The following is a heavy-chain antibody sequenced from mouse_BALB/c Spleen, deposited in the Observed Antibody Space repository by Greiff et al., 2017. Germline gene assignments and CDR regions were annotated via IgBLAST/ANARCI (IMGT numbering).Heavy chain of an antibody. D-gene: IGHD1-1*01. CDR1: GFTFSSYG. CDR3: ARHIITTVFDY. J-gene: IGHJ2*01. V-gene: IGHV5-6*01. Sequence: EVNVVESGGDLVKPGGSLKLSCAASGFTFSSYGMSWVRQTPDKRLEWVATISSGGSYTYYPDSVKGRFTISRDNAKNTLYLQMSSLKSEDTAMYYCARHIITTVFDYWGQGTTLTVSS. CDR2: ISSGGSYT.